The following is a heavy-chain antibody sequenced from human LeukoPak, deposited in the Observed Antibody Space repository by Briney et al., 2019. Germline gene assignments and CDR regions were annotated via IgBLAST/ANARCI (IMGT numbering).Heavy chain of an antibody. Sequence: GEPLKISCQGSGYSFTSYWIGWVRPMPGKGLEWMGIIYPGDSDTRYSPSFQGQVTISADKSISTAYLQWSSLKASDTAMYYCARRVDIVANDDYWGQGTLVTVSS. V-gene: IGHV5-51*01. CDR2: IYPGDSDT. CDR1: GYSFTSYW. D-gene: IGHD5-12*01. CDR3: ARRVDIVANDDY. J-gene: IGHJ4*02.